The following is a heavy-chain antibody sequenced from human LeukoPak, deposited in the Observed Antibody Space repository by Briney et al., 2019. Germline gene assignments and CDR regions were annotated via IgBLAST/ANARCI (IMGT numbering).Heavy chain of an antibody. V-gene: IGHV3-48*01. CDR2: ISSTSSTI. CDR3: AVSDYFDY. J-gene: IGHJ4*02. D-gene: IGHD5/OR15-5a*01. CDR1: GFNFSSYE. Sequence: GGSLRLSCAASGFNFSSYEMNWVRQAPGKGLEWVSYISSTSSTIYDADSVKGRFTISRDNAKNPLYLQMNSLRAEDTAVYYCAVSDYFDYWGQGTLVTVSS.